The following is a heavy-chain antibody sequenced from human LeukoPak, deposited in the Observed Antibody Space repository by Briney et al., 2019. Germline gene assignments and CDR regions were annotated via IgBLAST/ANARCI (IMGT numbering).Heavy chain of an antibody. CDR1: GYFISSGYY. CDR2: FYHSGST. CDR3: ARHGYSYGYFDY. Sequence: SETLSLTCTVSGYFISSGYYWGWIRQPPGKGLEWIGSFYHSGSTYYNPSLKSRVTISVDTSKNQFPLKLSSVTAADTAVYYCARHGYSYGYFDYWGQGTLVTVSS. J-gene: IGHJ4*02. V-gene: IGHV4-38-2*02. D-gene: IGHD5-18*01.